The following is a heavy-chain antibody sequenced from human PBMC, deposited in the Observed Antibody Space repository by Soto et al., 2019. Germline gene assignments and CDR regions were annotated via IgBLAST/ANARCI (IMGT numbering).Heavy chain of an antibody. J-gene: IGHJ4*02. D-gene: IGHD6-13*01. CDR2: IYYSGST. CDR1: GGSISSYY. CDR3: ARLVKQQISDY. Sequence: QVQLQESGPGLVKPSETLSLTCTVSGGSISSYYWSWIRQPPGKGLEWIGYIYYSGSTNYNPSLTRRVTISVDTSKNQFSLKLSSVTAADTAVYYCARLVKQQISDYWGQGTLVTVSS. V-gene: IGHV4-59*08.